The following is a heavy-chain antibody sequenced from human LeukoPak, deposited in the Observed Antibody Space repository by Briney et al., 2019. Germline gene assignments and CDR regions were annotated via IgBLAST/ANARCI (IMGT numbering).Heavy chain of an antibody. CDR2: INAGNGDT. Sequence: ASVKVSCKASGGTFSSYAISWVRQAPGQGLEWMGWINAGNGDTKYSQKFQSRVTITRDTSATTAYMELSSLRSEDTAVYYCARGTGCTGGSCSYYGMDVWGQGTTVTVSS. J-gene: IGHJ6*02. CDR3: ARGTGCTGGSCSYYGMDV. CDR1: GGTFSSYA. V-gene: IGHV1-3*01. D-gene: IGHD2-15*01.